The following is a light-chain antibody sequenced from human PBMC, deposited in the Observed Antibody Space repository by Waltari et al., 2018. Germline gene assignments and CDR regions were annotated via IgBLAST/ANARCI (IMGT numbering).Light chain of an antibody. CDR1: SSNIGSNY. J-gene: IGLJ3*02. CDR3: ATWDTSLGDLWV. V-gene: IGLV1-51*01. Sequence: QSVLTQPPSVSAAPGQTVTISCPGRSSNIGSNYVSWYQPLPRTAPKVLLYNNNERPSGIPDRFSGSTSGTSATLVITGLQTGDEADYYCATWDTSLGDLWVFGGGTRLTVL. CDR2: NNN.